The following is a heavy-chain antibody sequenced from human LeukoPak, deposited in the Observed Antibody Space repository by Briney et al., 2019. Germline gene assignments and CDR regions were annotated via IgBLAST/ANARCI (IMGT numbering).Heavy chain of an antibody. CDR1: GFSSSSYA. D-gene: IGHD2-2*02. V-gene: IGHV3-23*01. CDR3: AKGRGYCSSTSCYTAREMATVDC. Sequence: GGSLRLSCAASGFSSSSYAMSWVRQAPGKGLEWVSVISGSGGSTYYADSVKGRFTISRDNSKNTLYLQMNSLRAEDTALYYCAKGRGYCSSTSCYTAREMATVDCWGQGTVVTVSS. J-gene: IGHJ4*02. CDR2: ISGSGGST.